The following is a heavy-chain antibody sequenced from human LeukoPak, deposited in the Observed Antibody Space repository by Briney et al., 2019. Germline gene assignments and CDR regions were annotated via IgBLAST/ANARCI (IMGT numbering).Heavy chain of an antibody. CDR2: YHTSGST. CDR3: ARDLVDIAAAGPTYNPGDWFDP. D-gene: IGHD6-13*01. V-gene: IGHV4-4*07. J-gene: IGHJ5*02. Sequence: SETLSLTCTVSGCSISSYYWSWIRQPAGKGLEWIGRYHTSGSTNYNPSLKSRVTMSADTSKNQFSLRLSSVTAADTAVYYCARDLVDIAAAGPTYNPGDWFDPWGQGTLVTVSS. CDR1: GCSISSYY.